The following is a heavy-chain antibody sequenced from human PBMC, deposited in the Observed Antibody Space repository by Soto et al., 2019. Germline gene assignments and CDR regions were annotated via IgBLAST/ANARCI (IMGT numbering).Heavy chain of an antibody. V-gene: IGHV4-59*11. Sequence: PSETLSLTCTVSGGSISSHYWSWVRQAPGKGLEWILHIDYRGSTSYNPSLRSRSTISVDTSNNQFSLKLNSVTTADTAVYYCARDGREASGMHXWGQVTKVTVS. J-gene: IGHJ6*02. CDR1: GGSISSHY. CDR3: ARDGREASGMHX. CDR2: IDYRGST. D-gene: IGHD1-26*01.